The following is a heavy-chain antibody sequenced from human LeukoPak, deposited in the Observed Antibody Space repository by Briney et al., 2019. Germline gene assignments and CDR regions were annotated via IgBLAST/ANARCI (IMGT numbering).Heavy chain of an antibody. CDR3: AKVGSGRSFDY. CDR1: GFTFSSFG. J-gene: IGHJ4*02. D-gene: IGHD2-15*01. CDR2: ISWAGGST. V-gene: IGHV3-43D*03. Sequence: GGSLRLSCAASGFTFSSFGMNWVRQAPGKGLEWVFLISWAGGSTYYADSVKGRFTISRDNSKNSLYLQMNSLRAEDTALYYCAKVGSGRSFDYWGQGTLVTVSS.